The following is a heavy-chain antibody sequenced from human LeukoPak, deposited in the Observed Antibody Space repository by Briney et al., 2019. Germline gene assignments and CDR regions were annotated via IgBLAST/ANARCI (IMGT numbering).Heavy chain of an antibody. V-gene: IGHV4-39*01. CDR2: IYYSGST. D-gene: IGHD1-26*01. Sequence: SETLSLTCTVSGVSISSSNSYWGWIRQPPGKGLEWIGSIYYSGSTYYNPSLKSRVTISVDTSKNQFSLKLSSVTAADTAVYYCATPGGYSGSYPTPFDYWGQGTLVTVSS. CDR3: ATPGGYSGSYPTPFDY. J-gene: IGHJ4*02. CDR1: GVSISSSNSY.